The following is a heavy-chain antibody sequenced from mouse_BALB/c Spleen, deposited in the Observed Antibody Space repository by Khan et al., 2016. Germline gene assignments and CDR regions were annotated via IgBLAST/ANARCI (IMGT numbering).Heavy chain of an antibody. CDR1: GYTFTTAG. V-gene: IGHV9-4*02. CDR3: ARCGNFVHWYCDV. D-gene: IGHD2-1*01. J-gene: IGHJ1*01. CDR2: INTHSGVP. Sequence: QIQLVQSGPELKKPGETVRISCKASGYTFTTAGMQWVQQMPGKGLKWIGWINTHSGVPKYAEDFKGRFAFSLETSASTAYLQISNLKNEDTATXFVARCGNFVHWYCDVWGAGTTVTVAS.